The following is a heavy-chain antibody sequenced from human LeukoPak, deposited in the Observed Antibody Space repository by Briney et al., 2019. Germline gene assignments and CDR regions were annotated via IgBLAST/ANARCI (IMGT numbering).Heavy chain of an antibody. CDR2: ISASGGNT. J-gene: IGHJ4*02. Sequence: RGSLRLSCAASGFTFSSYAMSWVRQAPGKGLDWVSAISASGGNTYYADSVKGRFTISRDNSKNTLYLQMNSLRAEDTAVYYCAKDQYGGNPQYYFDYWGQGTLVTVSS. CDR3: AKDQYGGNPQYYFDY. V-gene: IGHV3-23*01. CDR1: GFTFSSYA. D-gene: IGHD4-23*01.